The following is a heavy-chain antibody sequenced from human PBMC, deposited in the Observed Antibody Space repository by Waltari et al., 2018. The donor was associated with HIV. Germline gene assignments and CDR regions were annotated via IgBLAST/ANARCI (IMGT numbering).Heavy chain of an antibody. J-gene: IGHJ4*02. V-gene: IGHV3-74*01. CDR2: ISSDASST. Sequence: EVHLVGSGGGLVQPGGSVILPCASSGFTCRTYWLHSVSQATGKGLVRVSRISSDASSTSYADSVKVRFTISRDTAKNTLYLQMNSLTAEDTAVYDCARIYSSGWYEYFAHWAQGTLGTSSS. CDR3: ARIYSSGWYEYFAH. CDR1: GFTCRTYW. D-gene: IGHD6-19*01.